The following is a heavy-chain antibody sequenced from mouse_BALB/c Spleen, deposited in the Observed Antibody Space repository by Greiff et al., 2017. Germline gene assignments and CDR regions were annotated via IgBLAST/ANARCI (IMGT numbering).Heavy chain of an antibody. CDR2: ISYSGST. CDR3: ARNWDYYAMDY. J-gene: IGHJ4*01. V-gene: IGHV3-2*02. Sequence: VQLKESGPGLVKPSQSLSLTCTVTGYSITSDYAWNWIRQFPGNTLEWMGYISYSGSTSYNPSLKSRISITRDTSKNQFFLQLNSVTTEDTATYYCARNWDYYAMDYWGQGTSVTVSS. CDR1: GYSITSDYA. D-gene: IGHD4-1*01.